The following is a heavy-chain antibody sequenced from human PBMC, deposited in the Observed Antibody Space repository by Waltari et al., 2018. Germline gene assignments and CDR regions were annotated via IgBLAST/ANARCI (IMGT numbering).Heavy chain of an antibody. J-gene: IGHJ4*02. V-gene: IGHV4-4*02. D-gene: IGHD2-2*01. Sequence: QVQLQESGQGLVKPSGTLSLTCAVSGESISGNYWWSWVRQSPEKGLEWIGQVHHSGKTHYNPSLQSRVTISLDKPKNQFSLNLNSVTAADTAVYYCAGDRAIGLFFDYWGRGTLVTVSS. CDR1: GESISGNYW. CDR2: VHHSGKT. CDR3: AGDRAIGLFFDY.